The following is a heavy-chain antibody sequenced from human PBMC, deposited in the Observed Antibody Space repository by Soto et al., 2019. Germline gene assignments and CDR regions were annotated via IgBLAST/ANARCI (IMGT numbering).Heavy chain of an antibody. CDR3: ASPNYGGNFFDY. J-gene: IGHJ4*02. CDR1: GFTFSSYE. Sequence: GGSLRLSWAAAGFTFSSYEMNWVRQAPGKGLEWVSYISSSGSTIYYADSVKGRFTISRDNAKNSLYLQMNSLRAEDTAVYYCASPNYGGNFFDYWGQGTLVTAPQ. D-gene: IGHD4-17*01. CDR2: ISSSGSTI. V-gene: IGHV3-48*03.